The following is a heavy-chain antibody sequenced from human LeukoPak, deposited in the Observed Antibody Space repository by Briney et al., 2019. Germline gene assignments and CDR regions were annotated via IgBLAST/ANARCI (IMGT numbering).Heavy chain of an antibody. V-gene: IGHV1-18*01. CDR2: ISPYNGYS. CDR3: AKNSSGRYSDY. J-gene: IGHJ4*02. D-gene: IGHD6-19*01. Sequence: ASVKVSCKTSGYTFTSSGITWVRQAPGQGLEWMGRISPYNGYSKYAQNLQGRVTMTADTSTSTAYMELSSLRSDDTAVYYGAKNSSGRYSDYWGQGTLVTVSS. CDR1: GYTFTSSG.